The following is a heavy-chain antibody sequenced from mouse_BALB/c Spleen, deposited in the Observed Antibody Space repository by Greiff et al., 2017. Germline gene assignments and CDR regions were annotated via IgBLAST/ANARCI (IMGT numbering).Heavy chain of an antibody. Sequence: VQLQQPGAELVKPGASVKLSCTASGFNIKDTYMHWVKQRPEQGLEWIGRIDPANGNTKYDPKFQGKATITADTSSNTAYLQLSSLTSEDTAVYYCATPTTSPWFAYWGQGTLVTVSA. D-gene: IGHD1-1*01. CDR1: GFNIKDTY. J-gene: IGHJ3*01. V-gene: IGHV14-3*02. CDR3: ATPTTSPWFAY. CDR2: IDPANGNT.